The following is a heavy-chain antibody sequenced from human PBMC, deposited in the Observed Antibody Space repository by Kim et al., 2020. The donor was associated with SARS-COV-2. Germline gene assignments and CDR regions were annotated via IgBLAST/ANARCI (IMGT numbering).Heavy chain of an antibody. V-gene: IGHV3-7*01. J-gene: IGHJ4*02. D-gene: IGHD1-1*01. Sequence: SENFYADSVKGLFTIARDNGKNSLYLQMNSLRADDTAVYHCARGGSWTFDCWGRGTLVTVSS. CDR2: SEN. CDR3: ARGGSWTFDC.